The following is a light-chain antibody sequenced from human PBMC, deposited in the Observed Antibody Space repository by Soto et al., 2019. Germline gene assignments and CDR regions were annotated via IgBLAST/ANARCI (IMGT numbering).Light chain of an antibody. V-gene: IGLV2-11*01. CDR2: DVN. CDR3: QTWGTGIRV. J-gene: IGLJ3*02. Sequence: QSALTQPRSVSGSPGQSVTLSCTGTSSDVGGYHYVSWYQHHPGKAPKIIIYDVNKRPSGVPDRFSGSKSGNTASLTISGLQTEDEADYYCQTWGTGIRVFGGGTKVTVL. CDR1: SSDVGGYHY.